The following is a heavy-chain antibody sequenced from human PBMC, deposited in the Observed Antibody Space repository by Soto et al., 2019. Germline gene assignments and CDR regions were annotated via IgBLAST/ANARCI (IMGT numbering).Heavy chain of an antibody. D-gene: IGHD2-15*01. Sequence: SETLSLTCAVSGGSISSSDWWRWVRQPPGKGLEWIGEVYPSGSTNYNPSLKSRVTISLDKSKNQFSLKLSSVTAADTAVYYCARDGDYSTFDYWGQGTLVTVSS. V-gene: IGHV4-4*02. J-gene: IGHJ4*02. CDR2: VYPSGST. CDR1: GGSISSSDW. CDR3: ARDGDYSTFDY.